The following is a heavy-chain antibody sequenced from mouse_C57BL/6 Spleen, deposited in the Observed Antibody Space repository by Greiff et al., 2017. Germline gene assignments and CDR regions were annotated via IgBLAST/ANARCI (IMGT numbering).Heavy chain of an antibody. CDR3: ARGIYGYDWFAY. V-gene: IGHV1-52*01. Sequence: VQLQQPGAELVRPGSSVKLSCKASGYTFTSYWMHWVKQRPIQGLEWIGNIDPSDSETHYNQKFKDKATLTVDKSSSTAYMQLSSLTSEDSAVYCCARGIYGYDWFAYWGQGTLVTVSA. D-gene: IGHD2-2*01. J-gene: IGHJ3*01. CDR2: IDPSDSET. CDR1: GYTFTSYW.